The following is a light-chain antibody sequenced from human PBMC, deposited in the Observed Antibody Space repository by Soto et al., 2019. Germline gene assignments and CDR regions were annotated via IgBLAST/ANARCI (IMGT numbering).Light chain of an antibody. CDR3: QHYNSYSEA. J-gene: IGKJ1*01. CDR2: EAS. CDR1: QTISSW. Sequence: DIQMTQSPSTLSGSVGDRVTITCRASQTISSWLAWYQQKPGKAPKLLIYEASTLKSGVPSRFSGSGSGTEFTLTISSLQSDDFATYYCQHYNSYSEAFGQGTKVDIK. V-gene: IGKV1-5*03.